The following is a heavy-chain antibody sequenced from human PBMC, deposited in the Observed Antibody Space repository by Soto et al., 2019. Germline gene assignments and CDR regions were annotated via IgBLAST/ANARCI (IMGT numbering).Heavy chain of an antibody. CDR3: ARDGGGVVVVAATDAFDI. CDR2: IYSGGST. V-gene: IGHV3-66*01. J-gene: IGHJ3*02. D-gene: IGHD2-15*01. CDR1: GFTVSSNY. Sequence: GGSLRLSCAASGFTVSSNYMSWVRQAPGKGLEWVSVIYSGGSTYYADSVKGRFTISRDNSKNTLYLQMNSLRAEDTAVYYCARDGGGVVVVAATDAFDIWGQGTMVTVSS.